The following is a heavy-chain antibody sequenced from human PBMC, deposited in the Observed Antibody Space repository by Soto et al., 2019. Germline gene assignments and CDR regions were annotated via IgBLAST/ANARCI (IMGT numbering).Heavy chain of an antibody. CDR3: ARDIAVAGIYYYYYGMDV. Sequence: SVKVSCKASGGTFSSYAISWVRQAPGQGLEWMGGIIPIFGTANYAQKFQGRVTITADESTSTAYMELSSLRSEDTAVYYCARDIAVAGIYYYYYGMDVWGQGTTVTVSS. CDR2: IIPIFGTA. V-gene: IGHV1-69*13. D-gene: IGHD6-19*01. CDR1: GGTFSSYA. J-gene: IGHJ6*02.